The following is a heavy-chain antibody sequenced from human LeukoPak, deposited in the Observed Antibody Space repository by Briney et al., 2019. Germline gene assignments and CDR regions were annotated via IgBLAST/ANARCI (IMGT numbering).Heavy chain of an antibody. V-gene: IGHV1-46*01. D-gene: IGHD2-21*02. CDR1: GYTLTSYY. CDR3: ARDFTYCGGDCSPGWFDP. CDR2: INPSGGST. J-gene: IGHJ5*02. Sequence: GASVKVSCKASGYTLTSYYMHWVRQAPGQGLEWMGIINPSGGSTKHAQKFQGRVTTTRDMSTSTVYMELSSLRSEDTAVYYCARDFTYCGGDCSPGWFDPWGQGTLVTVSS.